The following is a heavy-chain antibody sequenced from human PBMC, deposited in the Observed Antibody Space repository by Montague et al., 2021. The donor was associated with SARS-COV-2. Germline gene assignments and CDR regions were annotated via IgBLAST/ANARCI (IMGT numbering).Heavy chain of an antibody. J-gene: IGHJ4*02. CDR2: IDWXDDK. Sequence: PALVKPTQTLTLTCTFSGFSLSTSGMCVSWIRQPPGEALEWLARIDWXDDKYYSTSLKTRLTISKGTSKNQVVLTMTNMDPVDTATYYCARTTMITFGGVIVPFDYWGQGTLVTVSS. CDR1: GFSLSTSGMC. D-gene: IGHD3-16*02. V-gene: IGHV2-70*11. CDR3: ARTTMITFGGVIVPFDY.